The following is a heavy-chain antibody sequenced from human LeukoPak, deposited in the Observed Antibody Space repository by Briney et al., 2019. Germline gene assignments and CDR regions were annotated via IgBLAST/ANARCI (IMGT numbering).Heavy chain of an antibody. CDR2: IYYSGST. CDR3: ARDAGSPYGV. V-gene: IGHV4-59*01. CDR1: GGSISSYY. J-gene: IGHJ4*02. Sequence: SETLSLTCTVSGGSISSYYWSWIRQPPGKGLEWIGYIYYSGSTNYNPSLKSRVTISVDTSKNQFSLKLSSVTAADTAVYYCARDAGSPYGVWGQGTLVTVSS. D-gene: IGHD4-17*01.